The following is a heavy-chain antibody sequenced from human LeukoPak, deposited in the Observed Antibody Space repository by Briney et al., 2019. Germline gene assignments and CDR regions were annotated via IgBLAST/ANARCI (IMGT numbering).Heavy chain of an antibody. Sequence: GGSLRLSCAAYGFTFSNYAMSWVRQAPGKGLEWASTISGSGDTTPYADSVKGRFTISRDNSKNTLYLQMNSLRAEDTAVYHCAKYRGVSRTRFDPWGQGTLVTVSS. D-gene: IGHD3-16*01. V-gene: IGHV3-23*01. CDR2: ISGSGDTT. CDR1: GFTFSNYA. J-gene: IGHJ5*02. CDR3: AKYRGVSRTRFDP.